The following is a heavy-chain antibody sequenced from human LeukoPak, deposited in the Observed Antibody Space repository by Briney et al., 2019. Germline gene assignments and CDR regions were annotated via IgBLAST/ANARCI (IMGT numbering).Heavy chain of an antibody. CDR1: GFTFSRYS. Sequence: GGSLRLSCAASGFTFSRYSMTWVRQAPGKGLEWVASISSPSTFIYSADSVKGRFTISRDTAKNSLFLQMNSLRAEDTAIYYCARDYFDSSDYPQTYYYYYMDVWGKGTTVTVSS. V-gene: IGHV3-21*01. J-gene: IGHJ6*03. D-gene: IGHD3-22*01. CDR3: ARDYFDSSDYPQTYYYYYMDV. CDR2: ISSPSTFI.